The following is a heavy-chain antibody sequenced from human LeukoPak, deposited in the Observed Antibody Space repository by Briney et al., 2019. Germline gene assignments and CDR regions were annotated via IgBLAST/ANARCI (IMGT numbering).Heavy chain of an antibody. D-gene: IGHD2-2*01. J-gene: IGHJ6*02. CDR1: GGSFSGYY. V-gene: IGHV4-34*01. Sequence: SETLSLTCAVYGGSFSGYYWSWIRQPPGKGLEWIGEINHSGSTNYNPSLKSRVTISVDTSKNQFSLKLSSVTTADTAVYYCARGRRYCSSTSCYYYYYGMDVWGQGTTVTVSS. CDR2: INHSGST. CDR3: ARGRRYCSSTSCYYYYYGMDV.